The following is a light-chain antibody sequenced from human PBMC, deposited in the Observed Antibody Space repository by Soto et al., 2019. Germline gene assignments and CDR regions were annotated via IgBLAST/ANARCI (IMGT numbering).Light chain of an antibody. CDR1: QSVSRY. CDR2: DAS. V-gene: IGKV3-11*01. CDR3: QQRSNWIT. J-gene: IGKJ5*01. Sequence: EIVLTQSPATLSLSPGERATLSGRASQSVSRYLAWYQQEPGQAPRLLIYDASNRATGIPARFSGSGSGTDFTLTISSLQPEDFAVDYCQQRSNWITFGQGTRLEIK.